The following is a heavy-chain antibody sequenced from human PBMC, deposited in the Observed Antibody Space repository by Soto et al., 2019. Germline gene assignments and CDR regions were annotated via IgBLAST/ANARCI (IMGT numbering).Heavy chain of an antibody. D-gene: IGHD3-9*01. J-gene: IGHJ4*02. Sequence: GGSLRLSCAASGFTFDDYAMHWVRQAPGKGLEWVSGISWNSGSIGYADSVKGRFTISRDNAKNSLYLQMNSLRAEDTALYYCAKDMGLRYFDWLLHGPIDYWGQGTLVTVSS. CDR2: ISWNSGSI. CDR1: GFTFDDYA. V-gene: IGHV3-9*01. CDR3: AKDMGLRYFDWLLHGPIDY.